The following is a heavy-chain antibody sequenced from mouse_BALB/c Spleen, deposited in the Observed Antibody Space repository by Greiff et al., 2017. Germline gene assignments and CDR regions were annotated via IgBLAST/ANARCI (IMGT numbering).Heavy chain of an antibody. J-gene: IGHJ3*01. CDR2: IDPANGNT. V-gene: IGHV14-3*02. D-gene: IGHD1-1*01. Sequence: VHVKQSGAELVKPGASVKLSCTASGFNIKDTYMHWVKQRPEQGLEWIGRIDPANGNTKYDPKFQGKATITADTSSNTAYLQLSTLTSEDTAVYYCARDYYGSSSFAYWGQGTLVTVSA. CDR1: GFNIKDTY. CDR3: ARDYYGSSSFAY.